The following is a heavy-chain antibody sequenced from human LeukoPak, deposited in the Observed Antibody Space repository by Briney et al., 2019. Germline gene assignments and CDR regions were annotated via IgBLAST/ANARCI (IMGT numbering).Heavy chain of an antibody. V-gene: IGHV4-39*07. CDR1: GGSVSSSSYY. D-gene: IGHD2-2*02. J-gene: IGHJ4*02. CDR2: IYYSGST. CDR3: ARDDCSSSSCYTVH. Sequence: SETLSLTCTVSGGSVSSSSYYWGWIRQPPGKGLEWIGSIYYSGSTYYNPSLKSRVTISVDTSKTQFSLKLSSVTAADTAVYYCARDDCSSSSCYTVHWGQGTLVTVSS.